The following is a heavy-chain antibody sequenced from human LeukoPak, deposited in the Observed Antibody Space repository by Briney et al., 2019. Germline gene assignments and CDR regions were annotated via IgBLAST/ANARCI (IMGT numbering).Heavy chain of an antibody. CDR3: ARDPGYCSGGSCYYYYYMDV. CDR1: GFTFSSYW. Sequence: GGSLRLSCAASGFTFSSYWMSWVRQAPGKGLEWVANIKQDGSEKYYVDSVKGRFTISRDNAKISRYLQMNSLRAEDTAVYYCARDPGYCSGGSCYYYYYMDVWGKGTTVTVSS. V-gene: IGHV3-7*01. J-gene: IGHJ6*03. CDR2: IKQDGSEK. D-gene: IGHD2-15*01.